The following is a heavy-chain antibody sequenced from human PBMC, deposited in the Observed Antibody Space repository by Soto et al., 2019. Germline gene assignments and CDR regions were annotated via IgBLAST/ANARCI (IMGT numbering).Heavy chain of an antibody. V-gene: IGHV3-21*01. CDR2: ISSSSSYI. D-gene: IGHD3-22*01. J-gene: IGHJ5*02. CDR3: ARNLYYYDTSGYHP. CDR1: GFTFSSYS. Sequence: LRLSCAASGFTFSSYSMNWVRQAPGKGLEWVSSISSSSSYIYYADSVKGRFTISRDNAKNSLYLQMNSLRAEDTAVYYCARNLYYYDTSGYHPWGQGTLVTVSS.